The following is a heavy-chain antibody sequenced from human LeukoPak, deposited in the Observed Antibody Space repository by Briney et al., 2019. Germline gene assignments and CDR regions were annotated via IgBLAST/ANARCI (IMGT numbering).Heavy chain of an antibody. CDR1: GFTFSSYS. D-gene: IGHD3-10*02. V-gene: IGHV3-48*04. CDR3: AEIGIIKVGGV. J-gene: IGHJ6*02. Sequence: GGSLRLSCAASGFTFSSYSMNWVRQAPGKGLEWVSYISSSGSTIYYADSVKGRFTISRDNAKNSLYLQMNSLRAEDTAVYYCAEIGIIKVGGVWGQGTTVTISS. CDR2: ISSSGSTI.